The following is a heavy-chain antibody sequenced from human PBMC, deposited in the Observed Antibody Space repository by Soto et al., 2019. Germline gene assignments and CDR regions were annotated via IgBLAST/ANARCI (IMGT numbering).Heavy chain of an antibody. Sequence: GGSLRLSCAASGFTFSSYAMHWVRQAPGKGLEWVAVISYDGSNKYYADPVKGRFTISRDNSKNTLYLQMNSLRAEDTAVYYCARDSSISFDYGDYVVSGWFDPWGQGTLVTVSS. V-gene: IGHV3-30-3*01. CDR3: ARDSSISFDYGDYVVSGWFDP. CDR1: GFTFSSYA. J-gene: IGHJ5*02. D-gene: IGHD4-17*01. CDR2: ISYDGSNK.